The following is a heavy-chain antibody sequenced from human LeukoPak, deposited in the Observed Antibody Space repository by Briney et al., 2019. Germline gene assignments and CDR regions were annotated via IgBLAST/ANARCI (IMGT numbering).Heavy chain of an antibody. CDR3: AREGVPRRATRPEYFQH. D-gene: IGHD1-26*01. CDR2: IYSGGST. Sequence: PGGSLRLSCAASGFTVSSNYMSWVRQAPGKGLEWVSVIYSGGSTYYADSVKGRFTISRGNSKNTLYLQMNSLRAEDTAVYYCAREGVPRRATRPEYFQHWGQGTLVTVSS. V-gene: IGHV3-53*01. CDR1: GFTVSSNY. J-gene: IGHJ1*01.